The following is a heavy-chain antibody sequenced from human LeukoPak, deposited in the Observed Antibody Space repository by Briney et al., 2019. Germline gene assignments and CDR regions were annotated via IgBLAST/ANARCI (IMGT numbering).Heavy chain of an antibody. CDR2: INVDGTTT. CDR3: GRVSPTVTN. D-gene: IGHD4-17*01. Sequence: GGSLRLSCVASGFTFDHYGMHWVRHAPGKGLVWVSRINVDGTTTTYADSVKGRFTISRDNANNTLYLQMNSLRAEDTAVYYCGRVSPTVTNWGQGTLVTVSS. CDR1: GFTFDHYG. J-gene: IGHJ4*02. V-gene: IGHV3-74*01.